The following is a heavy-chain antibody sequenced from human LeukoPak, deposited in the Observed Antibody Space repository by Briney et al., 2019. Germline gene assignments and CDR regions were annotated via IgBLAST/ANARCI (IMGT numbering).Heavy chain of an antibody. J-gene: IGHJ4*02. CDR2: IYHSGST. CDR3: ARDHYDFWSGKENYFDY. V-gene: IGHV4-38-2*02. CDR1: GYSISSGYY. D-gene: IGHD3-3*01. Sequence: TSETLSLTCTVSGYSISSGYYWGWIRQPPGKGLEWIGSIYHSGSTYYNPSLKSRVTISVDTSKNQFSLKLSSVTAADTAVYYCARDHYDFWSGKENYFDYWGQETLVTVSS.